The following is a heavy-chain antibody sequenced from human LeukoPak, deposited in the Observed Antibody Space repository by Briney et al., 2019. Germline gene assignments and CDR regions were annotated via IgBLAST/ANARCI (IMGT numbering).Heavy chain of an antibody. Sequence: GSVRVSCKASGYTFTGYYLHWVRQAPGQGLEWMGWINPNSGGTDYAQKFQGRVTITRDTSISTAYMQLSSLRSDDTAVYYCARAGYSYGYYGMDVWGQGTSVIVSS. D-gene: IGHD5-18*01. J-gene: IGHJ6*02. CDR2: INPNSGGT. CDR1: GYTFTGYY. V-gene: IGHV1-2*02. CDR3: ARAGYSYGYYGMDV.